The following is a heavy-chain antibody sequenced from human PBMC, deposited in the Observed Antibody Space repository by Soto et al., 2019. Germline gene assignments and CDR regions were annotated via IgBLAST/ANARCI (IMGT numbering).Heavy chain of an antibody. Sequence: QVQLVESGGGVVQPGRSLRLSCAASGFTFSSYGMHWVRQAPGKGLEWVAVISYDGSNKYYADSVKGRFTISRDNSKNXLYLQMNSLRAEDTAVYYCAKGALEQWLVQDYFDYWGQGTLVTVSS. J-gene: IGHJ4*02. D-gene: IGHD6-19*01. CDR3: AKGALEQWLVQDYFDY. CDR2: ISYDGSNK. V-gene: IGHV3-30*18. CDR1: GFTFSSYG.